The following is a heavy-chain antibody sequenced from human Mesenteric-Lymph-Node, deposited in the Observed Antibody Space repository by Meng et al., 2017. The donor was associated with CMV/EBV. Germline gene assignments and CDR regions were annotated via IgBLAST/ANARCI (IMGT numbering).Heavy chain of an antibody. CDR1: GFTFSSYA. Sequence: GGSLRLSCAASGFTFSSYAMHWVRQAPGKGLEWVAVISYDGSNKYYADSVKGRFTISRDNSKNTLYLQMNSLRAEDTAVYYCARDRRGYFDYWGKGTLVIVSS. D-gene: IGHD3-10*01. CDR2: ISYDGSNK. CDR3: ARDRRGYFDY. J-gene: IGHJ4*02. V-gene: IGHV3-30-3*01.